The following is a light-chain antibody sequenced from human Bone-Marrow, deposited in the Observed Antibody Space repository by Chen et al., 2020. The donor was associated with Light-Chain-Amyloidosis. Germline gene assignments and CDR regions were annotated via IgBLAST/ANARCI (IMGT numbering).Light chain of an antibody. CDR2: TTS. J-gene: IGKJ2*01. Sequence: DIQVTQSPSSLSASVGDRVTITCRTSQTIANYLNWYQQKPGKAPEVLVYTTSNLRSGVPSRFSGSGYATDCTRTIDGLQPEDFATYYCQQSDNRRPISFGQGTRVDLK. CDR1: QTIANY. CDR3: QQSDNRRPIS. V-gene: IGKV1-39*01.